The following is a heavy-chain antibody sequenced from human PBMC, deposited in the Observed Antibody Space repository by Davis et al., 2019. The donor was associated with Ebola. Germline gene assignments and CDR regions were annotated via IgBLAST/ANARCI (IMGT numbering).Heavy chain of an antibody. CDR2: IAYDGRYE. CDR3: VRDYNDGIGRFDY. V-gene: IGHV3-30*04. D-gene: IGHD3-16*01. J-gene: IGHJ4*02. CDR1: GITFSRYA. Sequence: GESLKISCAVSGITFSRYAMHWVRQASGKGLEWVTDIAYDGRYESYAESVKGRFTISRDNSKSTLYLQMNSLRLEDTAVYYCVRDYNDGIGRFDYWGQGTLVTVSS.